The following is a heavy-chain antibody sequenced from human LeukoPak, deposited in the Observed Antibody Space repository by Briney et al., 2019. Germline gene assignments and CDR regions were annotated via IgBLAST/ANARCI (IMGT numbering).Heavy chain of an antibody. V-gene: IGHV1-2*02. J-gene: IGHJ4*02. CDR3: GRSLWFGEFDY. D-gene: IGHD3-10*01. Sequence: ASVKVSCKASGYTFTAYFIHWVRQAPGQGLEWMGWINPNSGGTNYAQKFQGRVTMTRDTSISTAYMELSRLRSDDTAVYYCGRSLWFGEFDYWGQGTLVTVSS. CDR1: GYTFTAYF. CDR2: INPNSGGT.